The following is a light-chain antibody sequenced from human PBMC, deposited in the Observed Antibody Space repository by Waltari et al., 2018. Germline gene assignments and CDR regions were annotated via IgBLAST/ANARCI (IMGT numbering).Light chain of an antibody. J-gene: IGKJ1*01. V-gene: IGKV4-1*01. CDR3: QQYYSTPRT. CDR1: QSVLYSSNNRNY. CDR2: WAS. Sequence: DIVMTQSPDSLAVSLGERAPITCRSSQSVLYSSNNRNYLAWYQEKPGQPPKLLIYWASTRDSGVPDRFSGSGSGTDFTLTISSLQAEDVAVYYCQQYYSTPRTFGQGTKVEIK.